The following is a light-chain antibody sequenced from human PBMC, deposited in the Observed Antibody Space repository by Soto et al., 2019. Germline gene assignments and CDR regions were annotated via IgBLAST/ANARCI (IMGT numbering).Light chain of an antibody. CDR3: QQYGSSL. Sequence: EIVLTQSPGTPSLSPGERATLSCRASQSVSSSYLAWYQQKPGQAPRLLIYGASSRATGIPDRFSGSGSGTDFTLTISRLEPEDFAVYYCQQYGSSLFGGGTKVDNK. J-gene: IGKJ4*01. V-gene: IGKV3-20*01. CDR2: GAS. CDR1: QSVSSSY.